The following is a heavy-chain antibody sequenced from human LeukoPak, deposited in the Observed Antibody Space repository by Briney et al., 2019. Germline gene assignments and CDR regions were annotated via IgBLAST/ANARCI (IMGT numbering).Heavy chain of an antibody. Sequence: GGSLRLSCAASGFTFSSYAMSWVRQAPGKGLEWVSAISGSGGSTYYADSVKGRFTISRDNSKNTLYLQMNNLRAEDTAVYYCAKDRGRQWLVPWDAFDIWGQGTMVTVSS. V-gene: IGHV3-23*01. J-gene: IGHJ3*02. CDR1: GFTFSSYA. CDR3: AKDRGRQWLVPWDAFDI. CDR2: ISGSGGST. D-gene: IGHD6-19*01.